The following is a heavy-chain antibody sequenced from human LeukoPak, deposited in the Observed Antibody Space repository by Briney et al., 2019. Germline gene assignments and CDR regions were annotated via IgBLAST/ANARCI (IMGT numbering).Heavy chain of an antibody. CDR3: ARLGYGYDY. D-gene: IGHD5-18*01. CDR2: INPSGGST. Sequence: ASVKVSCTASGYTFTSNYIHWVRQAPGQGLEWMGIINPSGGSTSYAQKFQGRVTMTRDTSTSTVYIELSSLRSEDTAVYYCARLGYGYDYWGRGTLVTVSS. J-gene: IGHJ4*02. CDR1: GYTFTSNY. V-gene: IGHV1-46*01.